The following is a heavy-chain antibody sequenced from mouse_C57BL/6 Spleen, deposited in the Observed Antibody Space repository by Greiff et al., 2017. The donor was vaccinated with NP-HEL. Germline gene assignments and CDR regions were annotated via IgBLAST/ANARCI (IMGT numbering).Heavy chain of an antibody. D-gene: IGHD1-1*01. CDR1: GYTFASYW. Sequence: QVQLQQPGAELVKPGASVKLSCKASGYTFASYWMHWVKQRPGQGLEWIGMIHPNSGSTNYNEKFKSKATLTVDKSSSTAYMQLSSLTSEDSAVYYCARNYGSTPFAYWGQGTLVTVSA. J-gene: IGHJ3*01. CDR3: ARNYGSTPFAY. CDR2: IHPNSGST. V-gene: IGHV1-64*01.